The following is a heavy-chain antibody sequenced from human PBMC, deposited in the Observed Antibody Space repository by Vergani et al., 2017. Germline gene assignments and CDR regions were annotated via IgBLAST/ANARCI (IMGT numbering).Heavy chain of an antibody. J-gene: IGHJ4*02. CDR3: ARDRSKWLRFLDY. CDR1: GFTFSSYG. Sequence: QVQLVESGGGVVQPGRSLRLSCAASGFTFSSYGMHWVRQARGKGLEWVAVIWDDGSNKYYADSVKGRFTISRDNSKNTLYLQMNSLRAEDTAVYYCARDRSKWLRFLDYWGQGTLVTVSS. CDR2: IWDDGSNK. D-gene: IGHD5-12*01. V-gene: IGHV3-33*01.